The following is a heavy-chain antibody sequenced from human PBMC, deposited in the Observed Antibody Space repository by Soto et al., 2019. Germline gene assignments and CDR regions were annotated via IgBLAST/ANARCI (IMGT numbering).Heavy chain of an antibody. J-gene: IGHJ6*03. V-gene: IGHV3-23*01. CDR2: IIYSGGST. CDR3: AREGLQESVGGVAGPRFYYCYMDV. D-gene: IGHD3-16*01. CDR1: GFTFSSYA. Sequence: GGSLRLSCAASGFTFSSYAMSWVRQAPGKGLEWVSAIIYSGGSTYYADSVKGRFTISRHNSKNTLYLQMNSLRAEDTAVYYCAREGLQESVGGVAGPRFYYCYMDVWGKGTTVTVSS.